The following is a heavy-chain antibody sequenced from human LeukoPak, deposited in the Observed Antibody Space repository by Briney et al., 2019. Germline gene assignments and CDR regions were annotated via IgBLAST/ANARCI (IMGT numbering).Heavy chain of an antibody. D-gene: IGHD3-22*01. CDR1: GYTFTDYY. J-gene: IGHJ4*02. Sequence: ASVKVSCKVSGYTFTDYYMHWVQQAPGKGLEWMGLVDPEDGETIYAGKFQGRVTITADTSTDTAYMELSSLRSEDTAVYYCATDPDVDYYDSSGYLLWGQGTLVTVSS. V-gene: IGHV1-69-2*01. CDR3: ATDPDVDYYDSSGYLL. CDR2: VDPEDGET.